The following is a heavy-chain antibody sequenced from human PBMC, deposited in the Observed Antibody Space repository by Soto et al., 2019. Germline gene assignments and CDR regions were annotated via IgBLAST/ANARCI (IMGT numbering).Heavy chain of an antibody. D-gene: IGHD3-9*01. V-gene: IGHV1-18*01. CDR2: ISAYNGNT. CDR3: AREVDDILTGYPYYGMDV. Sequence: ASVKVSCKASGYTFTSYGISWVRQAPGQGLEWMGWISAYNGNTNYAQKLQGRVTMTTDTSTSTAYMELRSLRSDDTAVYYCAREVDDILTGYPYYGMDVWGQGTTVTVSS. J-gene: IGHJ6*02. CDR1: GYTFTSYG.